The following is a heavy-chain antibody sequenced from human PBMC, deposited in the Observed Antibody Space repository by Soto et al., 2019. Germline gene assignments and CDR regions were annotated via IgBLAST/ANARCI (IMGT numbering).Heavy chain of an antibody. Sequence: CKGSGYSFTSYWISWVRQMPGKGLEWMGRIDPSDSYTNYSPSFQGHVTISADKSISTAYLQWSSLKASDTAMYYCARHSRTMVRVHTKYGMDVWGQGTTVTSP. V-gene: IGHV5-10-1*01. CDR2: IDPSDSYT. CDR1: GYSFTSYW. D-gene: IGHD3-10*01. CDR3: ARHSRTMVRVHTKYGMDV. J-gene: IGHJ6*02.